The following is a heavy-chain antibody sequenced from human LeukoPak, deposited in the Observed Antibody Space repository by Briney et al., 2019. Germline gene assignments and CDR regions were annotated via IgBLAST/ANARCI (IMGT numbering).Heavy chain of an antibody. CDR3: ARRYQGASDYYYGMDV. D-gene: IGHD1-26*01. J-gene: IGHJ6*02. CDR1: GGTFSSYA. Sequence: SVKVSCKASGGTFSSYAISWVRQAPGQGLEWMGRIIPILGIANYAQKFQGRVTITADKSTSTAYMELSSLRSEDTAVYYCARRYQGASDYYYGMDVWGQGTTVTVSS. CDR2: IIPILGIA. V-gene: IGHV1-69*04.